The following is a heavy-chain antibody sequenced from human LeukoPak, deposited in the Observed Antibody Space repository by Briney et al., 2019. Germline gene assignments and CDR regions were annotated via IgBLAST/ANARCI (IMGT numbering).Heavy chain of an antibody. V-gene: IGHV3-23*01. CDR2: ITGSGGSI. J-gene: IGHJ6*03. CDR3: ARVPSWKGYMDV. CDR1: GFTFSNYA. Sequence: GGSLRLSCAASGFTFSNYAMSWVRQAPGKGLEWVSRITGSGGSIYYGDSVKGRFTISRDNFKNTLYLQMNSLRVEDTAVYYCARVPSWKGYMDVWGKGTTVTVSS. D-gene: IGHD1-1*01.